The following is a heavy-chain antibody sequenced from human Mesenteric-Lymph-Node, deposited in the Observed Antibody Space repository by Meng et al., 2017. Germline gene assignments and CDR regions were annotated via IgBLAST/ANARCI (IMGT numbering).Heavy chain of an antibody. CDR1: GDSITSYH. Sequence: GSLRLSCTASGDSITSYHWNWIRQPAGKGLEWIGRIYTGGSTGGSSDYNPSLQSRVTVSVDTSKNQFSLKLSSVTAADTAVYYCASGVPYPVNAFDIWGQGTMVTVSS. V-gene: IGHV4-4*07. D-gene: IGHD3-3*01. CDR2: IYTGGST. CDR3: ASGVPYPVNAFDI. J-gene: IGHJ3*02.